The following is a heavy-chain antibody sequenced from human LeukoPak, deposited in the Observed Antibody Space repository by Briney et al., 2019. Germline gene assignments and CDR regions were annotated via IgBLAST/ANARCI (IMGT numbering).Heavy chain of an antibody. CDR1: GFTFSSYS. J-gene: IGHJ4*02. CDR2: IGSSSSYI. Sequence: GGSLRLSCAASGFTFSSYSMNWVRQAPGKGLERVSSIGSSSSYIYYADSVKGRFTISRDNAKNSLYLQMNSLRAEDTAVYYCARTVAYDFWSGYSFDYWGQGTLVTVSS. CDR3: ARTVAYDFWSGYSFDY. V-gene: IGHV3-21*01. D-gene: IGHD3-3*01.